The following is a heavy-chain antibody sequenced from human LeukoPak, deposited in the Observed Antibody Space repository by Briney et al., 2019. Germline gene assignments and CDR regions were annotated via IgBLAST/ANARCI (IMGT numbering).Heavy chain of an antibody. CDR1: AYSFTSDW. CDR2: IYPVDSDT. J-gene: IGHJ4*02. D-gene: IGHD2-15*01. V-gene: IGHV5-51*01. CDR3: ARQSDCSGGSWPEGDY. Sequence: GEPLTISCKGSAYSFTSDWIGWVRQMRGQGLECMGSIYPVDSDTRYSPSFQGQGTISADKSISTAYLQWSSLKASDTAMYYCARQSDCSGGSWPEGDYWGQGTVVTVSS.